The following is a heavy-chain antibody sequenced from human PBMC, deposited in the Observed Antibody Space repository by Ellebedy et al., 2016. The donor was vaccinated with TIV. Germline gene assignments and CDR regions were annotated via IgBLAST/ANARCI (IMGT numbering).Heavy chain of an antibody. CDR2: ISGSGGST. CDR3: ARDGIAVAPGGYFDL. Sequence: GESLKISCAASGFTFSSYAMSWVRQAPGKGLEWVSAISGSGGSTYYADSVKGRFTISRDNAKNSLYLQMNSLRAEDTAVYYCARDGIAVAPGGYFDLWGRGTLVTVSS. D-gene: IGHD6-19*01. V-gene: IGHV3-23*01. CDR1: GFTFSSYA. J-gene: IGHJ2*01.